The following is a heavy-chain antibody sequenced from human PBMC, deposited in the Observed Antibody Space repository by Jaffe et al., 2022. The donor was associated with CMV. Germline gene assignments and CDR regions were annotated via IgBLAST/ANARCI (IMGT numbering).Heavy chain of an antibody. J-gene: IGHJ6*03. CDR1: GFTFSGSA. CDR3: TRRAGCSGGSCYYYYMDV. CDR2: IRSKANSYAT. D-gene: IGHD2-15*01. V-gene: IGHV3-73*01. Sequence: EVQLVESGGGLVQPGGSLKLSCAASGFTFSGSAMHWVRQASGKGLEWVGRIRSKANSYATAYAASVKGRFTISRDDSKNTAYLQMNSLKTEDTAVYYCTRRAGCSGGSCYYYYMDVWGKGTTVTVSS.